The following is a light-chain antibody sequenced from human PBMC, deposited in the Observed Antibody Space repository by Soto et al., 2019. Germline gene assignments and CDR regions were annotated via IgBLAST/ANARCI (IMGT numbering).Light chain of an antibody. V-gene: IGLV2-14*01. J-gene: IGLJ1*01. CDR1: SSDVGAYDF. CDR3: SSYTTTDPYV. Sequence: QSVLTQPASVSGSPGQSITISCTGTSSDVGAYDFVSWYQQHPGKAPKYLIYEVSNRPSGVSDRFSGSKSGTTASLTISGLQAEDEADYYCSSYTTTDPYVFGTETKLTVL. CDR2: EVS.